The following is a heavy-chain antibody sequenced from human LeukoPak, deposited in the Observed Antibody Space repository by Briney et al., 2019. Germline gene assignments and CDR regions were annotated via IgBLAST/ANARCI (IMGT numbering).Heavy chain of an antibody. Sequence: PSETLSLTCAVYGGSFSGYYWSWIRQPPGKGLEWIGEINHSGSTNHNPSLKSRVTISVDTSKNQFSLKLSSVTAADTAVYYCARGIVGATTNYYYYGMDVWGQGTTVTVSS. V-gene: IGHV4-34*01. J-gene: IGHJ6*02. D-gene: IGHD1-26*01. CDR3: ARGIVGATTNYYYYGMDV. CDR1: GGSFSGYY. CDR2: INHSGST.